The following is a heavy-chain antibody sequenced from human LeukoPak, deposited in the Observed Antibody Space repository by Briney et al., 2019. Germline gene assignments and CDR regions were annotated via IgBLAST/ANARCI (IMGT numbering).Heavy chain of an antibody. CDR2: ISYDGSNK. CDR1: GFTFSSYA. D-gene: IGHD5-18*01. CDR3: ARDPATFRWIQLWTNDAFDI. J-gene: IGHJ3*02. V-gene: IGHV3-30*04. Sequence: PGGSLRLSCAASGFTFSSYAMHWVRQAPGKGLEWVAVISYDGSNKYYADSVKGRFTISRDNSKNTLYLQMNSLRAEDTAVYYCARDPATFRWIQLWTNDAFDIWGQGTMVTVSS.